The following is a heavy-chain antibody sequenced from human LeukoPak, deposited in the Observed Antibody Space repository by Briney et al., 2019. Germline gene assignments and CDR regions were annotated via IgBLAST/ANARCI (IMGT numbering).Heavy chain of an antibody. D-gene: IGHD2-2*02. V-gene: IGHV3-21*01. CDR2: ISSSSSYI. CDR1: GFTFSSYS. Sequence: GGSLRLSCAASGFTFSSYSMNWVRPAPGKGLEWVSSISSSSSYIYYADSVKGRFTISRDNAKNSLYLQMNSLRAEDTAVYYCARQRTIVVVPAAIGPRDYYYGMDVWGQGTTVTVSS. J-gene: IGHJ6*02. CDR3: ARQRTIVVVPAAIGPRDYYYGMDV.